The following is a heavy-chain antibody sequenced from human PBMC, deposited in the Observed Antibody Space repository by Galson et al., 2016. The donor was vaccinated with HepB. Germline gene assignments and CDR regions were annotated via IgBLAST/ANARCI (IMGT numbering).Heavy chain of an antibody. Sequence: PALVKPTQTLTLTCTFSGFSLSSSGVGVGWIRQPPGRPLEFLALVYWDDDKRYNPSLKSRLTITKDASTNQVFLLMANMDPVDTGTYYCTGRNWGQYFDNWGQGAQVIVSS. CDR2: VYWDDDK. CDR3: TGRNWGQYFDN. D-gene: IGHD3-16*01. J-gene: IGHJ4*02. CDR1: GFSLSSSGVG. V-gene: IGHV2-5*02.